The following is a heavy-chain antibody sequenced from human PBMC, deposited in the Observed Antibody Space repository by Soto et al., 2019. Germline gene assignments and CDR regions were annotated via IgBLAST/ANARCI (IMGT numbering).Heavy chain of an antibody. CDR2: MNPNSGNT. CDR1: GYTFTNYD. V-gene: IGHV1-8*01. J-gene: IGHJ6*02. CDR3: ARVGPGYYFGMDV. Sequence: QVQLVQYGAEVKKPGASVKVSCTASGYTFTNYDIYWVRQATGQGLECVGWMNPNSGNTDYPQKFQGRVTMTRNTSISTAYMELTSLRSEDTAVYYCARVGPGYYFGMDVWGQGTTVTVSS.